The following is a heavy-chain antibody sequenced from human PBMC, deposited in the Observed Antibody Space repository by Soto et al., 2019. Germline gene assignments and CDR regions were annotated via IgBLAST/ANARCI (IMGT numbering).Heavy chain of an antibody. V-gene: IGHV3-21*01. J-gene: IGHJ6*02. Sequence: GGSLRLSCAASGFTFSSYSMNWVRQAPGKGLEWVSSISSSSSYIYYADSVKGRFTISRDNAKNSLYLQMNSLRAEDTAVYYCARARVAPDCSSTSCPYYYYDYGMDAWGQGTTVTVSS. D-gene: IGHD2-2*01. CDR2: ISSSSSYI. CDR1: GFTFSSYS. CDR3: ARARVAPDCSSTSCPYYYYDYGMDA.